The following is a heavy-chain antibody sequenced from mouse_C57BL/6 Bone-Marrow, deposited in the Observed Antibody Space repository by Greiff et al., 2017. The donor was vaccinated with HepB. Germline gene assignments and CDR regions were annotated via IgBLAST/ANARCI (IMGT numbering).Heavy chain of an antibody. CDR2: IDPSDSYT. CDR1: GYTFTSYW. J-gene: IGHJ4*01. D-gene: IGHD3-2*02. CDR3: ARSRLLHEPIYAMDY. Sequence: QVQLKQPGAELVRPGTSVKLSCKASGYTFTSYWMHWVKQRPGQGLEWIGVIDPSDSYTNYNQKFKGKATLTVDTSSSTAYMQLSSLTSEDSAVYYCARSRLLHEPIYAMDYWGQGTSVTVSS. V-gene: IGHV1-59*01.